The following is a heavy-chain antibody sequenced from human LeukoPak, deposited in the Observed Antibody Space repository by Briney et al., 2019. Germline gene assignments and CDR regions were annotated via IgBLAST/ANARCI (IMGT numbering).Heavy chain of an antibody. CDR2: INPNSGGT. J-gene: IGHJ4*02. V-gene: IGHV1-2*02. Sequence: GASVKVSCKAPGYTFTDYYIHWVRQAPGQGLEWMGWINPNSGGTNYAQKFQDRVTMTRDASISTAYMELSSLRSDDTALYYCARRGSGNYYNVYYFDYWSQGTLVTVSS. CDR3: ARRGSGNYYNVYYFDY. D-gene: IGHD3-10*01. CDR1: GYTFTDYY.